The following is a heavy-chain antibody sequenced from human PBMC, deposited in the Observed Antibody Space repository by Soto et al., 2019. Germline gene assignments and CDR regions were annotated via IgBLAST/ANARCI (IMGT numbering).Heavy chain of an antibody. Sequence: PVGSLRLSCAASGFTFSSYEMNWVRQAPGKGLEWVSYISSSGSTIYYVDSVKGRFTISRDNAKNSLYLQMNSLRAEDTAVYYCARDRAYYYDSSGYPDAFDIWGQGTMVTVSS. CDR1: GFTFSSYE. D-gene: IGHD3-22*01. V-gene: IGHV3-48*03. CDR2: ISSSGSTI. CDR3: ARDRAYYYDSSGYPDAFDI. J-gene: IGHJ3*02.